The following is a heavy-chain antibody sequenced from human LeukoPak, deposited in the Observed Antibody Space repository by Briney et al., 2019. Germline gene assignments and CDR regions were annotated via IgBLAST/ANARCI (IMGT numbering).Heavy chain of an antibody. D-gene: IGHD3-3*01. V-gene: IGHV3-73*01. CDR2: IRSKANSDET. CDR1: GFIFSGSA. CDR3: TSPAHDFDFWSGYYSV. Sequence: GGSLRLSCTVSGFIFSGSAIHWVRQAAGKGLEWVGRIRSKANSDETAYAASVKGRFTISRDDSKDTAYLQMHSLKPEDTAVYHCTSPAHDFDFWSGYYSVWGRGAQVTVSS. J-gene: IGHJ4*01.